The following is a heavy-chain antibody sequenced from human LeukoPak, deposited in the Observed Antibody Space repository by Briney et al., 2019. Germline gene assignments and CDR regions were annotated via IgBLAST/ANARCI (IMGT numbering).Heavy chain of an antibody. D-gene: IGHD6-19*01. CDR2: IVVGSGNT. Sequence: GASVKVSCKASGFTFTSSAVQWGRQARGQRLEGIGWIVVGSGNTNYAQKFQERVTITRDMSTSTAYMELSSLRSEDTAVYYCAADSGSGWYGMDVWGKGTTVTVSS. V-gene: IGHV1-58*01. CDR1: GFTFTSSA. CDR3: AADSGSGWYGMDV. J-gene: IGHJ6*04.